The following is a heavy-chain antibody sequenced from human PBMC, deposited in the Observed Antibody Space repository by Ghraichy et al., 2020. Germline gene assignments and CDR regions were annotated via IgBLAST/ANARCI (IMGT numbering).Heavy chain of an antibody. J-gene: IGHJ4*02. CDR1: GFTFSDYY. Sequence: GESLNISCAASGFTFSDYYMSWIRQAPGKGLEWVSYISSSGSTIYYADSVKGRFTISRDNAKNSLYLQMNSLRAEDTAVYYCARGHGATYYYDSSGYYLVDYWGQGTLVTVSS. CDR2: ISSSGSTI. V-gene: IGHV3-11*01. CDR3: ARGHGATYYYDSSGYYLVDY. D-gene: IGHD3-22*01.